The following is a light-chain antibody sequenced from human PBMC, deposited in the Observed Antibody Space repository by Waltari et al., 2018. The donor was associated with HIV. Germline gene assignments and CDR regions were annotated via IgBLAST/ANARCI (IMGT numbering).Light chain of an antibody. Sequence: LTQDPAVSVALGQTVRITCQGDSLRSYYASWYQQKPGQAPVLVIFGKNDRPSGIPDRFSGSDSGNTASLTITGAQAEDEADYYCNSRDSSGNHVVFGGGTKLTVL. CDR1: SLRSYY. CDR2: GKN. CDR3: NSRDSSGNHVV. V-gene: IGLV3-19*01. J-gene: IGLJ2*01.